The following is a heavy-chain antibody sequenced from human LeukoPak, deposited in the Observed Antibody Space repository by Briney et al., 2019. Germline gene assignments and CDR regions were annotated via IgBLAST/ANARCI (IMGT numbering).Heavy chain of an antibody. CDR3: ARVGPPPAVAGPNDDY. D-gene: IGHD6-19*01. CDR2: INSSSSYI. CDR1: GFTFSSYS. V-gene: IGHV3-21*01. J-gene: IGHJ4*02. Sequence: PGRSLRLSCAASGFTFSSYSMNWVRQAPGKGLQWVSSINSSSSYIYYADSVKGRFTISRDNAKNSLYLQMNSLRAEDTAVYYCARVGPPPAVAGPNDDYWGQGTLVTVSS.